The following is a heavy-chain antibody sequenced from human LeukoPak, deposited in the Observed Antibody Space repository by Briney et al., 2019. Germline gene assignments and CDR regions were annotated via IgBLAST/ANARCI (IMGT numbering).Heavy chain of an antibody. J-gene: IGHJ5*01. V-gene: IGHV1-2*02. CDR2: INPNSRCT. Sequence: GAGVKVSCKASGCTFIGYYMHWVGLAPGQGREWMGWINPNSRCTNYAQTFLGRRTMTRDGYISTSDMELGKLRTDDAAVYYCARDPSGFAVAASNWSNPWSQVSLVTVPS. CDR1: GCTFIGYY. CDR3: ARDPSGFAVAASNWSNP. D-gene: IGHD6-19*01.